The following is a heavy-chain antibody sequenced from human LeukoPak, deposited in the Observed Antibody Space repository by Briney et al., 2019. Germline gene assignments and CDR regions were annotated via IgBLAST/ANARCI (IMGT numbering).Heavy chain of an antibody. CDR1: GFTFSSYS. CDR2: ISSSSSYI. CDR3: ARESITGGYYFDY. Sequence: GGSLRLSSAASGFTFSSYSMNWVRQAPGKGLEWVSSISSSSSYIYYADSVKGRFTISRDNAKNSPYLQMNSLRAEDTAVYYCARESITGGYYFDYWGQGTLVTVSS. J-gene: IGHJ4*02. V-gene: IGHV3-21*01. D-gene: IGHD1-14*01.